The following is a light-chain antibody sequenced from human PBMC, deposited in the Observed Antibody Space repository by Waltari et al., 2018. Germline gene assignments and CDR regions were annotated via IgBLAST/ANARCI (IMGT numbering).Light chain of an antibody. Sequence: QSALTQPASVSASPGESITISCTATSSDVGDFNSVSWYQQHPVKAPKFMIYDVSNRPSVVSHLYYVSKAGNTASLTISGLQADDEAVYYFSSFTTSITLLFGGGTKLTVL. V-gene: IGLV2-14*03. J-gene: IGLJ2*01. CDR1: SSDVGDFNS. CDR2: DVS. CDR3: SSFTTSITLL.